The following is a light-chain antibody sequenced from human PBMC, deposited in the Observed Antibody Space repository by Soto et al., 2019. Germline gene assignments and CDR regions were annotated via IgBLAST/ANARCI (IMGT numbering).Light chain of an antibody. CDR1: QNINSN. V-gene: IGKV3D-15*01. CDR3: QQYKDWPPLT. J-gene: IGKJ4*01. CDR2: GAS. Sequence: EILMTQSPLTLSVSPGEGATLSCRANQNINSNLAWYQQRPGQAPRVLIYGASSRAAGIPDRFSGSGSGTDFTLIINRLEPDDFAVYYCQQYKDWPPLTFGGGTRVESK.